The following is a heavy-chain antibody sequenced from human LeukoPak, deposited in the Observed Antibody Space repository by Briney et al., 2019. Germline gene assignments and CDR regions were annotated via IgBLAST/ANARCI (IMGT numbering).Heavy chain of an antibody. V-gene: IGHV3-7*01. CDR3: ARLLVTSIPVFDY. CDR1: GFTFSSYW. Sequence: GGSLRLSCAASGFTFSSYWMSWVRQAPGKGLEWVANIKQDGSDKYYVDSVKGRFTISRDNAKNSLYLQMNSLRAEDTAVYYCARLLVTSIPVFDYWGQGTMVTVSS. J-gene: IGHJ4*03. CDR2: IKQDGSDK. D-gene: IGHD2-21*02.